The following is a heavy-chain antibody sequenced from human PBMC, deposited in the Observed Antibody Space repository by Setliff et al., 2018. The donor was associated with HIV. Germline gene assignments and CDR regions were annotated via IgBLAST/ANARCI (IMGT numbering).Heavy chain of an antibody. D-gene: IGHD2-15*01. V-gene: IGHV3-74*01. CDR3: ARGPLRTTPADNWFDP. CDR1: GFTFSSYW. CDR2: INSDGSST. J-gene: IGHJ5*02. Sequence: GGSLRLSCAASGFTFSSYWMHWVRQAPGKGLVWVSRINSDGSSTSYADSVKGRFTISRGNAKNTLYLQMNSLRAEDTAVYYCARGPLRTTPADNWFDPWGQGTLVTVSS.